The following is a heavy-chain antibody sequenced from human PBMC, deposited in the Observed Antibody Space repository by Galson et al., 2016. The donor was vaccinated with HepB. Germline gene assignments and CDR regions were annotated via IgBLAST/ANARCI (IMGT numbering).Heavy chain of an antibody. D-gene: IGHD4-17*01. CDR3: ARGDNPDYGDYASAYYYMDV. CDR1: GGSISSSSYY. Sequence: SETLSLTCTVSGGSISSSSYYWGWIRQPPGKVLEWIGSIYSSGSTYYNPSLKSRVTISVDTSKNQFSLKLSSVTAADTAVYYCARGDNPDYGDYASAYYYMDVWGKGTTVTVSS. J-gene: IGHJ6*03. V-gene: IGHV4-39*07. CDR2: IYSSGST.